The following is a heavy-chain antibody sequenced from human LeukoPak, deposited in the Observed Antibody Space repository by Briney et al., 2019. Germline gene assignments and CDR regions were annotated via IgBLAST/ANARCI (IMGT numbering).Heavy chain of an antibody. CDR3: ARRFDS. Sequence: PGGSLRLSCAASGFTFSSYAMNWVRQAPGKGLEWVSYITGSSSTIYYADSVKGRFTISRDNAKNSLYLQMNSLRAEDTAVYYCARRFDSWGQGTLVTVSS. V-gene: IGHV3-48*01. CDR1: GFTFSSYA. CDR2: ITGSSSTI. J-gene: IGHJ4*02.